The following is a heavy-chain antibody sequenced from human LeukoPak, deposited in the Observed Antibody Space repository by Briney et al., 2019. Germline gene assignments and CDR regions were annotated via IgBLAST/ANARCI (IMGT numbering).Heavy chain of an antibody. CDR1: GFTVSSTY. D-gene: IGHD3-16*01. CDR2: IYSGGTT. V-gene: IGHV3-66*04. J-gene: IGHJ4*02. CDR3: ARPLRGPSDY. Sequence: GGSLRLSCAASGFTVSSTYMSWVRQAPGKGLEWVSVIYSGGTTYYADSVKGRFTISRDNSKNTLYLRMNSLRADDTAVYYCARPLRGPSDYWGQGTLVTVSS.